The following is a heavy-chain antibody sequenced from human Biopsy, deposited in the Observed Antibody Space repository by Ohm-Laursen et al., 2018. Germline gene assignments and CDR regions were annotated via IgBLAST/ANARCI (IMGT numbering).Heavy chain of an antibody. V-gene: IGHV4-4*07. Sequence: GTLSLTCTVSGGSLSSYSWSWIRQPAGKGLEWIGQIYTSGITNYNPPLKSRVTMSVDTSKNEFSLRVSSVTAADTAVYYCARDRDRRGWFDPWGQGTLVTVSS. CDR2: IYTSGIT. J-gene: IGHJ5*02. D-gene: IGHD1-14*01. CDR1: GGSLSSYS. CDR3: ARDRDRRGWFDP.